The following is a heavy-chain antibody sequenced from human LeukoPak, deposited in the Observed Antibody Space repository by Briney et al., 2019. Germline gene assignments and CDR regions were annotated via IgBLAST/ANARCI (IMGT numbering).Heavy chain of an antibody. V-gene: IGHV4-59*01. J-gene: IGHJ6*03. Sequence: SETLSLTCIVSGGSISSYYWSWIRQPPGKGLEWIGYIYYSGSTNYNPSLKSRVTISLDTSKNQFSLKLSSVTAADTAVYYCARGRGYSGYFGYYYMDVWGKGTTVTISS. D-gene: IGHD5-12*01. CDR2: IYYSGST. CDR1: GGSISSYY. CDR3: ARGRGYSGYFGYYYMDV.